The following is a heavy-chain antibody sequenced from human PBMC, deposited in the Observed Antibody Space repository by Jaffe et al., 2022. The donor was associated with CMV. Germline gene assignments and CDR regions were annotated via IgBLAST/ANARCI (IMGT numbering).Heavy chain of an antibody. J-gene: IGHJ5*01. CDR3: ARGRGYYYDSGAYYSRGWFDF. Sequence: QVQLQQWGAGLLNPSETLSLTCALYGGSLNGYYWSWIRQPPGKGLEWIGEIHHSGTTTYNPSLKSRVTMSVDTSKNRFSLRLSPVTAADTALYYCARGRGYYYDSGAYYSRGWFDFWGQGTLVTVSS. D-gene: IGHD3-22*01. CDR1: GGSLNGYY. CDR2: IHHSGTT. V-gene: IGHV4-34*02.